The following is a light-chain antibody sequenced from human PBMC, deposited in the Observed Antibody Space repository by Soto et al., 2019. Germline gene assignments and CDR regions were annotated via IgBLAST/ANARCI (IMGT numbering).Light chain of an antibody. V-gene: IGLV2-14*01. CDR3: SSQTSGRPLV. CDR1: SGDVGGYDY. CDR2: EVT. Sequence: QSALTQPASVSGSPGQSIAISCTGTSGDVGGYDYVSWYQQHPDKAPKLMIYEVTKRPSWVSNRFSGSKSGNTASLTISGRQPGDEADYYCSSQTSGRPLVFGSGTGVPVL. J-gene: IGLJ1*01.